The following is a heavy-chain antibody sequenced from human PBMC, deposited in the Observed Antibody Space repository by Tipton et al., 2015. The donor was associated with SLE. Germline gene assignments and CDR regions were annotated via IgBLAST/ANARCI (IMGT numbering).Heavy chain of an antibody. V-gene: IGHV4-34*01. Sequence: TLSLTCAVYGGSFNGYSWSWIRQPPGKGLEWIGEINDSGITDYESSLKSRVTISLDTSKNQFSLKLSSVTAADTAMYYCARVPGLERSYYYYYYMDVWGKGTTVTVSS. CDR1: GGSFNGYS. D-gene: IGHD1-1*01. CDR3: ARVPGLERSYYYYYYMDV. CDR2: INDSGIT. J-gene: IGHJ6*03.